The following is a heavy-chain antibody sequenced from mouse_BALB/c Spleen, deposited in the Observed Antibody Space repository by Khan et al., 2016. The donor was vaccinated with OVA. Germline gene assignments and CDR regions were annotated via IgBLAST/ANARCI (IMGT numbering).Heavy chain of an antibody. D-gene: IGHD1-1*01. V-gene: IGHV5-6*01. CDR1: GFTFSTYG. J-gene: IGHJ3*01. CDR2: ISSGGSYT. Sequence: EVQVVESGGDLVKPGGSLKLSCAASGFTFSTYGMSWVRQTPDKRLEWVATISSGGSYTYYPDSVTGRLTISRDNAKNTLYRQMSSLKSEDTAMYYCARLAYYYNSEGFAYWGQGTLVTVSA. CDR3: ARLAYYYNSEGFAY.